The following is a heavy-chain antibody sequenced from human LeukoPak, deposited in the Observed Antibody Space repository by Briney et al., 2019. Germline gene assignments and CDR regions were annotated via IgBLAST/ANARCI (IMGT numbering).Heavy chain of an antibody. J-gene: IGHJ4*02. CDR2: ISGYNGNT. V-gene: IGHV1-18*01. CDR3: ARSYYYGSGSRPLDF. D-gene: IGHD3-10*01. Sequence: ASVKVSCKASDYAVTSYAISWVRQAPGQGLEWMGWISGYNGNTHYAQNLQGRVTMTTDTSASTAYMELRSLRSDDTAVYYCARSYYYGSGSRPLDFWGQGTLVTVSS. CDR1: DYAVTSYA.